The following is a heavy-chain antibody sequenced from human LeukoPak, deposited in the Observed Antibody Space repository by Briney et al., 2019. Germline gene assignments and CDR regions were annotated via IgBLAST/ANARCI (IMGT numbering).Heavy chain of an antibody. CDR1: GFSFTDYP. CDR3: ATDQRYAFDY. J-gene: IGHJ4*02. CDR2: IRTTAECAKYA. D-gene: IGHD3-9*01. V-gene: IGHV3-48*02. Sequence: GGSLRLSCATSGFSFTDYPMNWVRQAPGKGLEWISNIRTTAECAKYAYYADSVKGRVNISRDDGKNTLYLHMNSLRDDDTAVYYCATDQRYAFDYWGQGILVTVSS.